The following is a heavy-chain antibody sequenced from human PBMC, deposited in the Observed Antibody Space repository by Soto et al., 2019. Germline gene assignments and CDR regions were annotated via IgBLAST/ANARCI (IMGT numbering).Heavy chain of an antibody. Sequence: TSETLSLTCTVSGGSISSGDYYWSWIRQPPGKGLEYMGFIYYSGSTHYNPSLKSRLTMSLDTSKSQFSLKLSSVTTADTAVYYCARGVISPQYFFDYWGQGTLVTVSS. V-gene: IGHV4-30-4*01. CDR2: IYYSGST. D-gene: IGHD2-21*01. J-gene: IGHJ4*02. CDR3: ARGVISPQYFFDY. CDR1: GGSISSGDYY.